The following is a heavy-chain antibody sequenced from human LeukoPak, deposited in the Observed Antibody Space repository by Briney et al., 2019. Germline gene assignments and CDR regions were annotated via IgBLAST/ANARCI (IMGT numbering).Heavy chain of an antibody. Sequence: PSETLSLTCTVSGGSISSYYWSWIRQPPGKGLEWIGYIYYSGSTNYNPSLKSRVTISVDTSKKQFSLKVSSVTAADTAVYYCARGFRGASFDYWGQGTLVTVSS. J-gene: IGHJ4*02. CDR2: IYYSGST. CDR3: ARGFRGASFDY. CDR1: GGSISSYY. V-gene: IGHV4-59*01. D-gene: IGHD1-26*01.